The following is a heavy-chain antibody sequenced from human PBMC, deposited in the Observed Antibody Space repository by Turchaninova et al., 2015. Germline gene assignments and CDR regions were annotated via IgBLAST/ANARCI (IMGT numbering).Heavy chain of an antibody. V-gene: IGHV2-5*02. Sequence: QTTLKESGPTLVKPTPTLTLTWPFSWISLSTSGVGVGWIRQPPGKALEWLALIYWDDDKRYSPSLKSRLTITKDTSKNQVVLTMTNMDPVDTATYYCAHLGWVELKGAFDIWGQGTMVTVSS. CDR2: IYWDDDK. CDR3: AHLGWVELKGAFDI. CDR1: WISLSTSGVG. J-gene: IGHJ3*02. D-gene: IGHD1-26*01.